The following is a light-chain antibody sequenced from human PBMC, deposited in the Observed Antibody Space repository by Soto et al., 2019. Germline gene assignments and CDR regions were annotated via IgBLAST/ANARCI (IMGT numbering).Light chain of an antibody. J-gene: IGLJ1*01. CDR1: SSDVGGYNY. Sequence: QSALTQPASVSGSPGQSITISCTGTSSDVGGYNYVSWYQQHPGKAPKFMIYDVSNRPSGVSNRFSGSKSGNTASLNISGLQAEDEADYYCFSYTTSNTRQIVFGTGTKVTVL. CDR2: DVS. V-gene: IGLV2-14*01. CDR3: FSYTTSNTRQIV.